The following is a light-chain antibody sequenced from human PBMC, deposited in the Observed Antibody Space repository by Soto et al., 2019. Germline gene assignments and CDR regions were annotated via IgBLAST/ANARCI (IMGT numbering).Light chain of an antibody. Sequence: AIRMTRSPSSLSASPGDRVTITCRASQGISSYLAWYQQKPGKAPKLLIYASSTLQTGVPSRFSGSGSGTDFSLTISSLQPEDFATYYCQQTYSATWTFGQGTKVDIK. V-gene: IGKV1-8*01. CDR2: ASS. J-gene: IGKJ1*01. CDR1: QGISSY. CDR3: QQTYSATWT.